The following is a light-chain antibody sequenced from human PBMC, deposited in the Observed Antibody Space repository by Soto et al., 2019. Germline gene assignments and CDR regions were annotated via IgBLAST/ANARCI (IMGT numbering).Light chain of an antibody. Sequence: QSVLTQXPSVSGSPGQSITISYNGTSIDVGCYNYVSWYQQHPGKAPKLMIYDVSNRPSGVSNRFSGSKSGNTASLTISGLQAEDEADYYCSSYTSSSIPYVFGTGTKVTGL. J-gene: IGLJ1*01. V-gene: IGLV2-14*01. CDR3: SSYTSSSIPYV. CDR1: SIDVGCYNY. CDR2: DVS.